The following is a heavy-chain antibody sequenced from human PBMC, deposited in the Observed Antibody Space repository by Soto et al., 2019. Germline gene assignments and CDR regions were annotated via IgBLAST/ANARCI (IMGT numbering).Heavy chain of an antibody. V-gene: IGHV3-30-3*01. Sequence: QVQLVESGGGVVQPGGSLRLSCAASGFNFSSYAMHWVCQAPGKGLEWVAVISYDGSNKYYADSVKGRFTISRDNSKNTLYLQMNSLRAEDTAVYYCARDDFWRAFDYWGQGTLVTVSS. J-gene: IGHJ4*02. CDR2: ISYDGSNK. D-gene: IGHD3-3*01. CDR3: ARDDFWRAFDY. CDR1: GFNFSSYA.